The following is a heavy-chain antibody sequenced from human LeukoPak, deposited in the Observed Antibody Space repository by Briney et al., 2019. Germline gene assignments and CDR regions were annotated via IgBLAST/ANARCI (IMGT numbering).Heavy chain of an antibody. V-gene: IGHV3-48*01. D-gene: IGHD2-8*01. Sequence: GGSLRLSCAASGFTFSSYHMNWVRQAPGKGLEWLSYIHSTSGSIHYADSVKGRFTISRDNPKNTLYLRMNSLRAEDTAVYYCAKDVYSTMLNYGMDVWGQGTTVTVSS. J-gene: IGHJ6*02. CDR3: AKDVYSTMLNYGMDV. CDR1: GFTFSSYH. CDR2: IHSTSGSI.